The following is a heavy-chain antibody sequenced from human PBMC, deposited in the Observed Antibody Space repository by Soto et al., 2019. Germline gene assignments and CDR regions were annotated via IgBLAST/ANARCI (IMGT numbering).Heavy chain of an antibody. CDR2: IYPGDSDT. D-gene: IGHD5-12*01. J-gene: IGHJ6*02. CDR3: ASGSLPYYYYYGMDV. V-gene: IGHV5-51*01. CDR1: GYSFTSYW. Sequence: GESLKISCKGSGYSFTSYWIGWVRQMPGKGLEWMGIIYPGDSDTRYSPSFQGQVTISADKSISTAYLQWSSLKASDTAMYYCASGSLPYYYYYGMDVWGQGTTVTVSS.